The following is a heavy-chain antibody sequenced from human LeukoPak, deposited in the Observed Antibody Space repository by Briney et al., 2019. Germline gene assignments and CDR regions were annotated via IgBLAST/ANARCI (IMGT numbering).Heavy chain of an antibody. CDR2: ITWNSDNI. CDR1: GFTFTNYW. D-gene: IGHD3-16*01. J-gene: IGHJ6*03. Sequence: PGGSLRLSCAASGFTFTNYWMSWVRQAPGKGLEWVSGITWNSDNIEYADSVKGRFTISRDNAKNSLYLQMNSLRAEDMALYYCAKGGGGRLIYYYYMDVWGKGTTVTVSS. CDR3: AKGGGGRLIYYYYMDV. V-gene: IGHV3-9*03.